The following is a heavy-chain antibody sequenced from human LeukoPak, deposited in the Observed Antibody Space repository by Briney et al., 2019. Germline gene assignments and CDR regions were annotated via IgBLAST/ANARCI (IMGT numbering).Heavy chain of an antibody. Sequence: GGSLRLSCAASGFTFSNYAMRWVRQAPGKGLEWVSAISGSGGSTYYADSVKGRFTISRDNSKNTLYLQMNSLRAEDTAVYYCAKEGIKWELLPISFDYWGQGTLVTVSS. J-gene: IGHJ4*02. CDR3: AKEGIKWELLPISFDY. D-gene: IGHD1-26*01. CDR2: ISGSGGST. V-gene: IGHV3-23*01. CDR1: GFTFSNYA.